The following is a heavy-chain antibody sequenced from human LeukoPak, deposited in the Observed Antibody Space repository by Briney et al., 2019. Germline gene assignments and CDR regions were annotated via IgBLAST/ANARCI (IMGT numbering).Heavy chain of an antibody. D-gene: IGHD3-22*01. CDR2: ISGDGGST. J-gene: IGHJ4*02. CDR3: AKGRDYYDSSGLLDY. Sequence: GGSLRLSCAASGFTFDDYAMHWVRQAPGKGLEWVSLISGDGGSTYCADSVKGRFTISRDNSKNSLYLQMNSLRTEDTALYYCAKGRDYYDSSGLLDYWGQGTLVTVSS. CDR1: GFTFDDYA. V-gene: IGHV3-43*02.